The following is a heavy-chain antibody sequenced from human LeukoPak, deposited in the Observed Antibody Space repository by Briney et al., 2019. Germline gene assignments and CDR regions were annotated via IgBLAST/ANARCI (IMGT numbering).Heavy chain of an antibody. D-gene: IGHD2-21*02. CDR1: GFPFSSYS. CDR3: ARDDSNGVTTDRYYYYGMDV. V-gene: IGHV3-21*01. Sequence: GASLSLSCAASGFPFSSYSINWVRQAPGKGLERVSSISSSSSYIYYADSVKGRFTISRDNAKNSLYLQMNSLRAEDTAVYYCARDDSNGVTTDRYYYYGMDVWGQGTTVTVSS. J-gene: IGHJ6*02. CDR2: ISSSSSYI.